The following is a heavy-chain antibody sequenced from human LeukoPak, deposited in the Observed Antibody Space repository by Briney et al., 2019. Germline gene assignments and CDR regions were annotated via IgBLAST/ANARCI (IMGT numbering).Heavy chain of an antibody. Sequence: ASVKVSCKASGYTFTGYYMHWVRQAPGQGLEWMGWINPNSGGTNYAQKLQGRVTMTRDTSISTAYMELSRLRSDDTAVYYCARDVGYSGYDGGFDYWGQGTLVTVSS. V-gene: IGHV1-2*02. J-gene: IGHJ4*02. D-gene: IGHD5-12*01. CDR3: ARDVGYSGYDGGFDY. CDR1: GYTFTGYY. CDR2: INPNSGGT.